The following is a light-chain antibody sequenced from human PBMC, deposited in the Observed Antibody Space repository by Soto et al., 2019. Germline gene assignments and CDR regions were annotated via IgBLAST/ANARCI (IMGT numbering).Light chain of an antibody. V-gene: IGLV1-36*01. J-gene: IGLJ2*01. CDR3: AAWDDSLNGHVA. CDR1: SSNIGTNG. CDR2: YDD. Sequence: QSVLTQPPSVSAAPGQRVTISCSGSSSNIGTNGVNWYQQLPGKAPKLLIYYDDLLSSGVSDRFSGSKSGTSASLAISGLQSEDEAHYYCAAWDDSLNGHVAFGAGTKLTVL.